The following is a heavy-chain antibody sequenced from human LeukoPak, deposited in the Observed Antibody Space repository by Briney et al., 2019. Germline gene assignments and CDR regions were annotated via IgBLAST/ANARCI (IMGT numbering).Heavy chain of an antibody. CDR3: AKDRRDGPGAYYTDV. V-gene: IGHV1-2*02. CDR1: GYTFTGYY. CDR2: INPNSGGT. Sequence: ASVKVSCKASGYTFTGYYMHWVRQAPGQGLEWMGWINPNSGGTNYAQKFQGRVTMTRDTSISTAYMELSRLRSDDTAVYYCAKDRRDGPGAYYTDVWGKGTSVTVS. D-gene: IGHD3-10*01. J-gene: IGHJ6*03.